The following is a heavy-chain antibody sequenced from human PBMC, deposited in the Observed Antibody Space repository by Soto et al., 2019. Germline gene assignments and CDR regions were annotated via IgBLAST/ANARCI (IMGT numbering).Heavy chain of an antibody. CDR3: ASRVSYGMYTRANDAFDI. CDR2: IDTSDSYT. V-gene: IGHV5-10-1*01. Sequence: GESLKISCKGSGYSFTSYWISWVRQMPGKGLEWMGRIDTSDSYTNYSPSFQGHVTISADKSISTAYLQWSSLTASDTAMYYCASRVSYGMYTRANDAFDIWGQGTMVTVSS. CDR1: GYSFTSYW. D-gene: IGHD1-20*01. J-gene: IGHJ3*02.